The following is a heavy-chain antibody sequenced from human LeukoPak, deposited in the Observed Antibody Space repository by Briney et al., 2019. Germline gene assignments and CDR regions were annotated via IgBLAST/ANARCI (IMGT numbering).Heavy chain of an antibody. D-gene: IGHD4-17*01. CDR3: ARDSEVDYGDGFFDY. V-gene: IGHV1-18*01. CDR1: GYTFTSYG. CDR2: ISAYNGNT. Sequence: GASVKVSCKASGYTFTSYGISWVRQAPGQGLEWMGWISAYNGNTNYAQKLQGRVTMTTDTSTSTAYMELRSLRSDDTAVYYCARDSEVDYGDGFFDYWGQGTLVTVSS. J-gene: IGHJ4*02.